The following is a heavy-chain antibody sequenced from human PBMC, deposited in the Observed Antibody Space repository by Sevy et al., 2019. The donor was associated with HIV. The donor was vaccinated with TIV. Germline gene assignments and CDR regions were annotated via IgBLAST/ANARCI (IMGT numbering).Heavy chain of an antibody. Sequence: SETLSLTCAVSGGSISSSSYYWGWIRQPPGKGLEWIGSFYYSGSTYYNPSLKSRVTISVDPSKNQFSLKLSSVTAADTAVYYCARLGNAKYYYDSSGYFPIDYWGQGTLVTISS. CDR2: FYYSGST. D-gene: IGHD3-22*01. CDR1: GGSISSSSYY. J-gene: IGHJ4*02. CDR3: ARLGNAKYYYDSSGYFPIDY. V-gene: IGHV4-39*01.